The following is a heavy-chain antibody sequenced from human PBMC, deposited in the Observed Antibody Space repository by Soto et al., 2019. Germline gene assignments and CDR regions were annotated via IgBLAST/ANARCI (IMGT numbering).Heavy chain of an antibody. J-gene: IGHJ4*02. Sequence: ASVKVSCKASGGTFSSFAISWVRQAPGQGLEWMGGFIPIFGTANYAQKFQGRVTITADESTSTAYMELSSLRSEDTAVYYCARVPYLTGDPQGFDYWGQGTLVTVSS. V-gene: IGHV1-69*13. CDR3: ARVPYLTGDPQGFDY. D-gene: IGHD7-27*01. CDR2: FIPIFGTA. CDR1: GGTFSSFA.